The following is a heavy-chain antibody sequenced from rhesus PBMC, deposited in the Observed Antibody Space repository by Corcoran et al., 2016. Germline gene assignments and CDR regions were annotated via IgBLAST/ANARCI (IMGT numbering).Heavy chain of an antibody. V-gene: IGHV4-127*01. D-gene: IGHD3-9*01. Sequence: QVQLQESGPGVVKPSETLSLTCAVSGGSLSGYYLRCWLRRAPGQGLEWIGCIGGSSGSINYHPSLRNRVTSLKDTSKNQFSLKLSSVTAADTAVYYCARDSYYEDDYGYYFGNYFDYWGQGVLVTVSS. CDR3: ARDSYYEDDYGYYFGNYFDY. CDR1: GGSLSGYYL. CDR2: IGGSSGSI. J-gene: IGHJ4*01.